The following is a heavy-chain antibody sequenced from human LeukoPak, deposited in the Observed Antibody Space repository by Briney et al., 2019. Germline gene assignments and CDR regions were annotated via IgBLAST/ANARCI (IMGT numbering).Heavy chain of an antibody. CDR1: GYTFTGHY. CDR2: INPNSGGT. Sequence: GASVKVSCKTSGYTFTGHYMHWVRQAPGQGLEWMGWINPNSGGTYYAQKFQGRVTMTRDTSISTAYMELSRLRSDDTAVYYYTIAARPIWFDYWGQGTLVTVSS. D-gene: IGHD6-6*01. J-gene: IGHJ4*02. CDR3: TIAARPIWFDY. V-gene: IGHV1-2*02.